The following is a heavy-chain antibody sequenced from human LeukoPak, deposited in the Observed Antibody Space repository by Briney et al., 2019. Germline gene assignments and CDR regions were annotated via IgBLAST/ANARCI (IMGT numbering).Heavy chain of an antibody. CDR1: GYTFTGYY. D-gene: IGHD3-22*01. CDR2: INPNSGGT. J-gene: IGHJ4*02. V-gene: IGHV1-2*02. CDR3: ARGPASYSDDY. Sequence: GASVKVSCKASGYTFTGYYMHWVRQAPGQGLEWMGWINPNSGGTKYAQKLQGRVTMTTDTSTSTAYMELRSLRYDDTAVYFCARGPASYSDDYWGQGTLVTVSS.